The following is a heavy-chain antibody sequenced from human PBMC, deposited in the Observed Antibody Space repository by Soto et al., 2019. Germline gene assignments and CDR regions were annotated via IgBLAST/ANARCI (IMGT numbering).Heavy chain of an antibody. Sequence: ASVKVSCKASGYTFTSYAVHWVRQAPGQRLEWMGWISAYNGNTNYAQKLQGRVTMTTDTSTSTAYMELRSLRSDDTAVYYCARTTVVLAATPSYWFDPCGQGTLVTVSS. CDR2: ISAYNGNT. CDR1: GYTFTSYA. CDR3: ARTTVVLAATPSYWFDP. J-gene: IGHJ5*02. D-gene: IGHD2-15*01. V-gene: IGHV1-18*01.